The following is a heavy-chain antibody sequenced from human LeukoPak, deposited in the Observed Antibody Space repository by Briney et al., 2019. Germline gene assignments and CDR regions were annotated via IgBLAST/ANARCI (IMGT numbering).Heavy chain of an antibody. V-gene: IGHV4-39*01. D-gene: IGHD3-10*01. CDR1: GGSISSSSYY. Sequence: PSETLSLTCTVSGGSISSSSYYWGWIRQPPGKGLEWIGSIYCSGSTYYNPSLKSRVTISVDTSKNQFSLKLSSVTAADTAVYYCARAYYYGSGSRQKSYYFDYWGQGTLVTVSS. CDR3: ARAYYYGSGSRQKSYYFDY. J-gene: IGHJ4*02. CDR2: IYCSGST.